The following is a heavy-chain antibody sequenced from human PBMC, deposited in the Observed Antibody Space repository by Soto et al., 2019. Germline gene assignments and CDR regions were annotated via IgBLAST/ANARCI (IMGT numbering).Heavy chain of an antibody. V-gene: IGHV3-30*18. D-gene: IGHD6-6*01. CDR3: AKEGAVDSSSSPNYYYYSMDV. CDR1: GFTFSSYG. J-gene: IGHJ6*03. Sequence: QVQLVESGGGVVQPGRSLRLSCAASGFTFSSYGMHWVRQAQGKGLEWVAVISYDGSNKYYADSVKGRFTSSRDNSKNTLDLQMNSLRAEDTAVYYCAKEGAVDSSSSPNYYYYSMDVWGKGTTVTVSS. CDR2: ISYDGSNK.